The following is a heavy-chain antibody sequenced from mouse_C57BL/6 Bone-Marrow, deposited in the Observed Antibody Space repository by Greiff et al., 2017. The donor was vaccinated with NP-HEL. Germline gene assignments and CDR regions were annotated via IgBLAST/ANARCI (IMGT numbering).Heavy chain of an antibody. J-gene: IGHJ1*03. CDR2: IDPSDSYT. CDR3: AREWRLGTTVVAHWYFDV. Sequence: QVQLQQPGAELVMPGASVKLSCKASGYTFTSYWMHWVKQRPGQGLEWIGEIDPSDSYTNYNQKFKGKSTLTVDKSSSTAYMQLSSLTSEDSAVYYCAREWRLGTTVVAHWYFDVWGTGTTVTVSS. V-gene: IGHV1-69*01. CDR1: GYTFTSYW. D-gene: IGHD1-1*01.